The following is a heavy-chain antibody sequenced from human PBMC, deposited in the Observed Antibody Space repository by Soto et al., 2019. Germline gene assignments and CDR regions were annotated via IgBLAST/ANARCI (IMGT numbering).Heavy chain of an antibody. J-gene: IGHJ4*02. V-gene: IGHV4-59*08. CDR2: IYYSGST. CDR1: GGSISSYY. Sequence: SETLSLTCTVSGGSISSYYWSWIRQPPGKGLEWIGYIYYSGSTNYNPSLKSRVTISVDTSKNQFSLKLSSVTAADTAVYYCARALMVRGVGGFDYWGQGTLVTVSS. D-gene: IGHD3-10*01. CDR3: ARALMVRGVGGFDY.